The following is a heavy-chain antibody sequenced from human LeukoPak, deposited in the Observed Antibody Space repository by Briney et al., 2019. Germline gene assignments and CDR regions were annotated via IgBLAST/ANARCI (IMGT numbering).Heavy chain of an antibody. CDR3: ARGPSYSSGWYGGRNWFDP. CDR2: ISSSSSYI. D-gene: IGHD6-19*01. J-gene: IGHJ5*02. Sequence: GGSLRLSCAASGFTFSSYSMNWVRQAPGRGLEWVSSISSSSSYIYYADSVKGRFTISRDNAKNSLYLQMNSLRAEDTAVYYCARGPSYSSGWYGGRNWFDPWGQGTLVTVSS. CDR1: GFTFSSYS. V-gene: IGHV3-21*01.